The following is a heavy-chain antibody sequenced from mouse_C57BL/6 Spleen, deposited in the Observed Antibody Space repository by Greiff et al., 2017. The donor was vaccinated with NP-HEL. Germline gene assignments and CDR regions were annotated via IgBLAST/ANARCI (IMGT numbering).Heavy chain of an antibody. D-gene: IGHD4-1*01. J-gene: IGHJ2*01. CDR3: TRGGTGTVDY. CDR2: IDPETGGT. CDR1: GYTFTDYE. V-gene: IGHV1-15*01. Sequence: VQLQHSGAELVRPGASVTLSCKASGYTFTDYEMHWVKQTPVHGLEWIGAIDPETGGTAYNQKFKGKAILTADKSSSTAYMELRSLTSEDSAVYYCTRGGTGTVDYWGQGTTLTVSS.